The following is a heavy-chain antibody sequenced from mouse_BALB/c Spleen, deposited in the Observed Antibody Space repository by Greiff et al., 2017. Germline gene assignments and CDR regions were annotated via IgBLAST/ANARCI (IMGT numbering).Heavy chain of an antibody. CDR3: ARHYDYDGFAY. J-gene: IGHJ3*01. CDR2: ISSGGSYT. D-gene: IGHD2-4*01. CDR1: GFTFSSYG. Sequence: DVQLQESGGDLVKPGGSLKLSCAASGFTFSSYGMSWVRQTPDKRLEWVATISSGGSYTYYPDSVKGRFTISRDNAKNTLYLQMSSLKSEDTAMYYCARHYDYDGFAYWGQGTLVTVSA. V-gene: IGHV5-6*01.